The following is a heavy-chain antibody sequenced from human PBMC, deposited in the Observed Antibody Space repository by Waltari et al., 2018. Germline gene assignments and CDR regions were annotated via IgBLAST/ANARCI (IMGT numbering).Heavy chain of an antibody. J-gene: IGHJ3*02. V-gene: IGHV1-2*02. CDR3: AETNYYDSSGRDAFDI. CDR2: INPNSGGT. D-gene: IGHD3-22*01. Sequence: QVQLVQPGAEVKKPGASVKVSCKASGYTFTGHSMSLVRRAPGQGLEWMGWINPNSGGTNYAQKFQGRVTMTRDMSISTAYMELSRLRSDDTAVYYCAETNYYDSSGRDAFDIWGQGTMVTVSS. CDR1: GYTFTGHS.